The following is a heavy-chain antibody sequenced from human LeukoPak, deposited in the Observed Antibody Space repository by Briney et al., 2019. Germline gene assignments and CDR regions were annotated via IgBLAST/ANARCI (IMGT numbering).Heavy chain of an antibody. CDR1: GFTFSSYS. J-gene: IGHJ5*02. V-gene: IGHV3-21*01. CDR2: ISSSSSYI. Sequence: PGGSLRLSCAASGFTFSSYSMNWVRQAPGKGLEWVSSISSSSSYIYYADSVKGRFTISRDNAKNSLYLQMNSLRAEDTAVYYCAKDHGSRPNWFDPWGQGTLVTVSS. D-gene: IGHD1-26*01. CDR3: AKDHGSRPNWFDP.